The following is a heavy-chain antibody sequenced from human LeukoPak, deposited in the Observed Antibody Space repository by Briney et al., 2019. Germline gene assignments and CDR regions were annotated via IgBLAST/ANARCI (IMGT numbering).Heavy chain of an antibody. J-gene: IGHJ4*02. Sequence: GGSLRLSCAASGFTFSNYYMSWIRQAPGKGLEWVSYISNSGNTKYYADSVKGRFTISRDNAKDSLFLQMNSLRAEDTAVYYCAREGEVVRYWGQGTLVTVSS. CDR2: ISNSGNTK. D-gene: IGHD2-15*01. V-gene: IGHV3-11*04. CDR1: GFTFSNYY. CDR3: AREGEVVRY.